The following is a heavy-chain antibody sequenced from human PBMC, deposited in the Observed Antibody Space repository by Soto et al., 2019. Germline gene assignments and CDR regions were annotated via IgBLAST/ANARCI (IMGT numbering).Heavy chain of an antibody. J-gene: IGHJ6*02. V-gene: IGHV1-18*01. CDR3: ARVNYDSSGYTEVEYYYYYGMDV. Sequence: QVQLVQSGAEVKKPGASVKVSCKASGYTFTSYGISWVRQAPGQGLEWMGWISAYNGNTSYAQKLQGRVTMTTDTSTSTAYMELRSLRSDDTAVYYCARVNYDSSGYTEVEYYYYYGMDVWGQGTTVTVSS. CDR2: ISAYNGNT. D-gene: IGHD3-22*01. CDR1: GYTFTSYG.